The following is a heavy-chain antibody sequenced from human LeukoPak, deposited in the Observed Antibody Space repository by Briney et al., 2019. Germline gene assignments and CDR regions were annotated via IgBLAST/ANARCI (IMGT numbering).Heavy chain of an antibody. CDR2: ISYDGSNK. CDR1: GFTFSSYG. J-gene: IGHJ4*02. Sequence: GGSLRLSCAASGFTFSSYGTHWVRQAPGKGLEWVAVISYDGSNKYYADSVKGRFTISRDNSKDTLCLQMNSLRAKDTAVYYCAKLAPAPIDYWGQGTLVTVSS. CDR3: AKLAPAPIDY. V-gene: IGHV3-30*18.